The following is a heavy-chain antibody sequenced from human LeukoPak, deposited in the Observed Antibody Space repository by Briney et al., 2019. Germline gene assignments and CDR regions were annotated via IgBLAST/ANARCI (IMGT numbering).Heavy chain of an antibody. D-gene: IGHD2-8*01. CDR3: AKGGRGNGEVY. CDR2: IKQDGSDK. CDR1: GFTFSSYW. Sequence: GGSLRLSCAVSGFTFSSYWMNWVRQAPGKGLEWVANIKQDGSDKNYVGSVKGRFTISRDNVKSSLFLQMNDLRAEDTAVYYCAKGGRGNGEVYWGQGTLVTVSS. J-gene: IGHJ4*02. V-gene: IGHV3-7*01.